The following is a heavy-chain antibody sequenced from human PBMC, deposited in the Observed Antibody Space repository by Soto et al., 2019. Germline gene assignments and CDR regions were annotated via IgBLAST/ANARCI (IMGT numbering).Heavy chain of an antibody. J-gene: IGHJ4*02. Sequence: QVQLQQWGAGLLEPSETLALTCVVYGGSFSGYYWTWICQPPGTGLEWIGEINHSGSTNYNPSLKSRVTISVDTSKNQFSLKLTSVTAADTAVYYCARDKITGLFDYWGQGTLVTVSS. CDR2: INHSGST. D-gene: IGHD2-8*02. CDR1: GGSFSGYY. V-gene: IGHV4-34*01. CDR3: ARDKITGLFDY.